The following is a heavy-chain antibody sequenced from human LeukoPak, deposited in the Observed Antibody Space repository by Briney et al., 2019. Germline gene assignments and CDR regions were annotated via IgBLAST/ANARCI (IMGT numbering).Heavy chain of an antibody. Sequence: SESLSLTCTVSGGSISSYYWSWIRQPPGKGLEWIGYIYYSGSTNYNPSLKSRVTISVDTSKNQFSLKLSSVTAADTAVYYCARAQRLDYDYFDYWGQGTLVTVSS. J-gene: IGHJ4*02. D-gene: IGHD3-16*01. V-gene: IGHV4-59*01. CDR3: ARAQRLDYDYFDY. CDR2: IYYSGST. CDR1: GGSISSYY.